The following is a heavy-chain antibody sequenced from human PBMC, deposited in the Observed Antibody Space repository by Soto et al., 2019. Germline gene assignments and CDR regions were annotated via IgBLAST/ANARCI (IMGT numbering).Heavy chain of an antibody. CDR2: ISSSGGSM. Sequence: GSLRLSCAASRFTFSTYEMHWVRQAPGKGLEWVSCISSSGGSMYYADSVKGRFTISRDNSRNSLYLQMNGLRDEDTALYYCVRYCSSTLCNGVATRTFDYWGQGALVTVSS. J-gene: IGHJ4*02. CDR1: RFTFSTYE. CDR3: VRYCSSTLCNGVATRTFDY. V-gene: IGHV3-48*03. D-gene: IGHD5-12*01.